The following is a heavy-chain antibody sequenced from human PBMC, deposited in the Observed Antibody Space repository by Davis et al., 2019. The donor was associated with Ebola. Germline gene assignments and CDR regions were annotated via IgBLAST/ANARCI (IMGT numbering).Heavy chain of an antibody. V-gene: IGHV3-23*01. Sequence: GESLKISCAASGFTFSSYAMSWVRQAPGKGLEWVSVISGSGGSTYYADSVKGRFTISRDNSKNTLYLQMNSLRAEDTAVYYGARGFLGYCTHWGQGTLVTVSS. J-gene: IGHJ4*02. CDR1: GFTFSSYA. CDR3: ARGFLGYCTH. D-gene: IGHD2-8*01. CDR2: ISGSGGST.